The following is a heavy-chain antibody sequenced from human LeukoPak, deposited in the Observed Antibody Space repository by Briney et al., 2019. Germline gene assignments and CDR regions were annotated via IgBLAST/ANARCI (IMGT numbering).Heavy chain of an antibody. CDR1: GGSISSGGYS. Sequence: PSQTLSLTCAVSGGSISSGGYSWSWIRQPPGKGLEWIGYIYHSGSTYYNPSLKSRVTISVDRSKNQFSLKLSSVTAADTAVYYCATTSSSWYRDWYFDLWGRGTLVTVSS. CDR3: ATTSSSWYRDWYFDL. J-gene: IGHJ2*01. CDR2: IYHSGST. D-gene: IGHD6-13*01. V-gene: IGHV4-30-2*01.